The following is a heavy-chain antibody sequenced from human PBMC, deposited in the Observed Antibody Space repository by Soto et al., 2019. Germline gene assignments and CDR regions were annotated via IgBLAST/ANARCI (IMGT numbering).Heavy chain of an antibody. CDR3: ATGPLYSSSWIQIDY. CDR2: FDPEDGET. Sequence: ASVKVSCKVSGYTLTELSMHWVRQAPGKGLEWMGGFDPEDGETIYAQKFQGRVTMTEDTSTDTAYMELSSLRSEDTAVYYCATGPLYSSSWIQIDYWGQGILVTVSS. J-gene: IGHJ4*02. CDR1: GYTLTELS. V-gene: IGHV1-24*01. D-gene: IGHD6-13*01.